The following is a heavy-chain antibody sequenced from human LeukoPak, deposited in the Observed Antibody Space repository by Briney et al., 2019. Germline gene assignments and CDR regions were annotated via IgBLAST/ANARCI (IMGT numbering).Heavy chain of an antibody. CDR3: ARERCDSTSCYYFDY. CDR1: GGTFSSYA. D-gene: IGHD2-2*01. J-gene: IGHJ4*02. V-gene: IGHV1-69*05. Sequence: AASVKVSCKASGGTFSSYAISWVRQAPGQGLEWMGGIIPIFGTANYAQKFQVRGTITTDESTSTAYMELSSLRSEDTAVYYCARERCDSTSCYYFDYWGREPWSPSPQ. CDR2: IIPIFGTA.